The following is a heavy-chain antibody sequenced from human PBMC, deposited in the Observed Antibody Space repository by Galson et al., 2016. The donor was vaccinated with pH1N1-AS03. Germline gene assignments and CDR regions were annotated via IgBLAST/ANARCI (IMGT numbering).Heavy chain of an antibody. CDR1: GYTFTSYG. CDR3: AKVGGEGYNWYFYGMDV. V-gene: IGHV1-18*01. D-gene: IGHD5-24*01. CDR2: ISAYNGNT. J-gene: IGHJ6*02. Sequence: SVKVSCKASGYTFTSYGITWVRQAPGQGLEWVGWISAYNGNTKYAQKFPGRFTMATDTSTSTAYMELRSLRSDDTAVYYCAKVGGEGYNWYFYGMDVWGQGTTVTVSS.